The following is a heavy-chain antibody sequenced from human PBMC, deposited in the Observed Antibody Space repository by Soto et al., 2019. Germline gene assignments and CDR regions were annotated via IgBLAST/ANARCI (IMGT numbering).Heavy chain of an antibody. CDR2: MYYSGSA. D-gene: IGHD1-26*01. CDR1: GGSISISNYH. J-gene: IGHJ4*02. Sequence: QLQLQESGPGLVKPSETLSLTCTVSGGSISISNYHWGWIRQPPGKGLEWIGSMYYSGSAYYNPSLNRRVTRPVDTSKNQCSLKLTSVTAAGTAVYHCARHVGNRPPGSWGQGTLVTVSS. CDR3: ARHVGNRPPGS. V-gene: IGHV4-39*01.